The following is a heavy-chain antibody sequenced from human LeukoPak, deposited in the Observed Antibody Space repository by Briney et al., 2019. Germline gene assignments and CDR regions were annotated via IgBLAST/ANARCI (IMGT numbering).Heavy chain of an antibody. D-gene: IGHD3-3*01. V-gene: IGHV1-18*01. J-gene: IGHJ4*02. CDR2: ISAYNGNT. Sequence: GASVKVSCKASGYTFTSYGISWVRQAPGQGLEWMGWISAYNGNTNYAQKFQGRVTMTRDTSTSTVYMELSSLRSEDTAVYYCARVGDPYYDFWSGYYPYYFDYWGQGTLSPSPQ. CDR1: GYTFTSYG. CDR3: ARVGDPYYDFWSGYYPYYFDY.